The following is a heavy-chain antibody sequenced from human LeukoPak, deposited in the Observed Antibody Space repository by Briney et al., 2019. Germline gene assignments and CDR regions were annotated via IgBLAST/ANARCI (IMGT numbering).Heavy chain of an antibody. CDR3: AREVEQQLARPPYYYYMDV. CDR2: IYTSGST. V-gene: IGHV4-4*07. CDR1: GGSISSYY. D-gene: IGHD6-13*01. J-gene: IGHJ6*03. Sequence: PSETLSLTCTVSGGSISSYYWSWIRQPAGKGLEWIGRIYTSGSTNYNPSLESRVTMSVDTSKNQFSLKLSSVTAADTAVYYCAREVEQQLARPPYYYYMDVWGKGTTVTVSS.